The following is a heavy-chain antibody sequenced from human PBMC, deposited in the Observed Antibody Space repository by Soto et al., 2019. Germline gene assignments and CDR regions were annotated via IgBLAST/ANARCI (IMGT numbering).Heavy chain of an antibody. D-gene: IGHD2-8*01. V-gene: IGHV3-30*18. CDR3: AKDMLPIYYYGMEV. Sequence: QVQLVESGGGVVQPGRSLRLSCAASGFTFSSYGMHWVRQAPGKGLEWVAVISYDGSNKYYADSVKGRFTISRDNSKNSVYLQMHSLRAEDTAVYYWAKDMLPIYYYGMEVWGQGTTVTVSS. J-gene: IGHJ6*01. CDR1: GFTFSSYG. CDR2: ISYDGSNK.